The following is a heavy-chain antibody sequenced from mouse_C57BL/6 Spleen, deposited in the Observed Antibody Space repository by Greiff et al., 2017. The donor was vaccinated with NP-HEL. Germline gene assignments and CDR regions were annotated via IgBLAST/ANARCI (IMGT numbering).Heavy chain of an antibody. V-gene: IGHV1-15*01. CDR1: GYTFTDYE. D-gene: IGHD1-1*01. Sequence: QVHVKQSGAELVRPGASVTLSCKASGYTFTDYEMHWVKQTPVHGLEWIGAIDPETGGTAYNQKFKGKAILTADKSSSTAYMELRSLTSEDSAVYYCTRYAGSDWYFDVWGTGTTVTVSS. J-gene: IGHJ1*03. CDR2: IDPETGGT. CDR3: TRYAGSDWYFDV.